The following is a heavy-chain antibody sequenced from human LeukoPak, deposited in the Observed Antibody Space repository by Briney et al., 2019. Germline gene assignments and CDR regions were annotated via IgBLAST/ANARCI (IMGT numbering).Heavy chain of an antibody. CDR3: ARDPRVTYDSSGYYDY. D-gene: IGHD3-22*01. J-gene: IGHJ4*02. CDR1: GFTFNSYS. CDR2: ITPSSNYI. V-gene: IGHV3-21*04. Sequence: GGSLRLSCVASGFTFNSYSMNWVRQAPGRDLEWVSSITPSSNYIYYADSVKGRFTISRDNAKNSLYLQMDSLRAEDTALYYCARDPRVTYDSSGYYDYWGQGTLVTVSS.